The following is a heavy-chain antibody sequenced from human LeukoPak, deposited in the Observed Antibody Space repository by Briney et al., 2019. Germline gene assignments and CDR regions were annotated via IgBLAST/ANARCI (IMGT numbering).Heavy chain of an antibody. D-gene: IGHD5-24*01. CDR1: GDSLTSHF. J-gene: IGHJ3*02. CDR3: ARRMATVTDAIDI. V-gene: IGHV4-59*08. Sequence: KPSQTLSLTCNVSGDSLTSHFWSWIRQTPWKGLEWIGYVFHSGTTNYSPSLKSRVTISLDTSEKQFYLRLASVTAADTAVYYCARRMATVTDAIDIGGRGTMVSVSS. CDR2: VFHSGTT.